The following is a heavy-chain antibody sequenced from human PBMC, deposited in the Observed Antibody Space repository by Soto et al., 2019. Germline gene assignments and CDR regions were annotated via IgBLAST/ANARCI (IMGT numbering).Heavy chain of an antibody. Sequence: GGSLRLSCAASGFTFDDYTMHWVRQAPGRGLEWVSLLTWNGGSTSYADSVKGRFTISRDNSKNSLYLQMNSLRAEDTALYYCAKVQTLMATIEEYYFDYWGQGTLVTVSS. V-gene: IGHV3-43*01. D-gene: IGHD5-12*01. CDR2: LTWNGGST. CDR3: AKVQTLMATIEEYYFDY. J-gene: IGHJ4*02. CDR1: GFTFDDYT.